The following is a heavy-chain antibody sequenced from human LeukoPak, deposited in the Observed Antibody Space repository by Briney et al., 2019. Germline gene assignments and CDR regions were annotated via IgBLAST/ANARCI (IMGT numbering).Heavy chain of an antibody. D-gene: IGHD2-8*01. Sequence: GGSLRLSCEGSGFTFSDYEMNWVRQAPGKGLEWLSFISSGGNTIYYADSVRGRFTISRDNAKNSLYLQMNSLRPDDTALYYCSTDPRLLIYWGHGTLVTVSS. J-gene: IGHJ4*01. CDR2: ISSGGNTI. CDR1: GFTFSDYE. CDR3: STDPRLLIY. V-gene: IGHV3-48*03.